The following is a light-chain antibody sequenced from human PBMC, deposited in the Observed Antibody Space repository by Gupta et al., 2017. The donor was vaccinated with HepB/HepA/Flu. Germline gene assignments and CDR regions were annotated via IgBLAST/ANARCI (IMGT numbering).Light chain of an antibody. V-gene: IGKV1D-13*01. Sequence: ALKLPPSPSSLSASVGDRVTITCRPSQGISSALAWYQQKPGKPPTLLIYDASSLGSGVPSRFSGSGSGTDFTLTISSLQPEDFATYYCQQFYNYPITFGGGTKVEIK. CDR2: DAS. CDR3: QQFYNYPIT. CDR1: QGISSA. J-gene: IGKJ4*01.